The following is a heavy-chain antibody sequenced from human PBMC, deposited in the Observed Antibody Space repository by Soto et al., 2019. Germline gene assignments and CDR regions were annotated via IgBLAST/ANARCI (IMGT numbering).Heavy chain of an antibody. V-gene: IGHV3-23*01. J-gene: IGHJ3*02. Sequence: HPGVSLRLSCAASGFTFSSYAMSWVRQAPGKGLEWVSAISGSGGSTYYADSVKGRFTISRDNAKNSLYLQMNSLRAEDTAVYYCAKDIGYGVLYDAFDSWGQGTMVTVSS. CDR1: GFTFSSYA. D-gene: IGHD5-12*01. CDR2: ISGSGGST. CDR3: AKDIGYGVLYDAFDS.